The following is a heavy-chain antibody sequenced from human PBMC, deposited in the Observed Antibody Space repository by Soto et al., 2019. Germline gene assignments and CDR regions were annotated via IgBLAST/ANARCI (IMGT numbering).Heavy chain of an antibody. CDR3: ARDSPLDY. J-gene: IGHJ4*02. Sequence: QVQLVQSGAEVKKPGASVKVSCKTSGYTFASYGISWVRQGPGQGFEWMGWISVYDGNTKYAPKLQGRVTINTDRSTSTAYMELRSLRSDDTAVYYCARDSPLDYWGQGTLVNVSS. CDR1: GYTFASYG. CDR2: ISVYDGNT. V-gene: IGHV1-18*04.